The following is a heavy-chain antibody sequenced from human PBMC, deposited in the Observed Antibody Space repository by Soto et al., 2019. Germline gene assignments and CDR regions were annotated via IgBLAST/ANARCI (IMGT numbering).Heavy chain of an antibody. V-gene: IGHV3-23*01. D-gene: IGHD6-19*01. CDR1: GFTFSSYA. J-gene: IGHJ6*02. CDR3: AKDIGGSSGCYPEYYYYGMDV. Sequence: GGSLRLSCAASGFTFSSYAMSWVRQAPGKGLEWVSAISGSGGSTYYADSVKGRFTISRDNSKNTLYLQMNSLRAEDTAVYYCAKDIGGSSGCYPEYYYYGMDVWGQGTKVTVSS. CDR2: ISGSGGST.